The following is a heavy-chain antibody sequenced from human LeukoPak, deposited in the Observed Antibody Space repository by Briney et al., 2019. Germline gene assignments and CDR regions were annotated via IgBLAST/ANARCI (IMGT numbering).Heavy chain of an antibody. CDR3: ARDRVRGNANPYFDY. D-gene: IGHD1-1*01. V-gene: IGHV4-34*01. CDR2: INHSGST. Sequence: SETLSLTCAVYGGSFSGYYWSWIRRPPGKGLEWIGEINHSGSTNYNPSLKSRVTISVDTSKNQFSLKLSSVTAADTAVYYCARDRVRGNANPYFDYWGQGTLVTVSS. CDR1: GGSFSGYY. J-gene: IGHJ4*02.